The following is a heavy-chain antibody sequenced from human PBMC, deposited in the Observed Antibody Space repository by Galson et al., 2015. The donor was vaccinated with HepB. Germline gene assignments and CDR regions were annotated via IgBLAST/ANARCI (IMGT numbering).Heavy chain of an antibody. V-gene: IGHV1-24*01. D-gene: IGHD3-22*01. Sequence: SVKVSCKASGYTLTDYSMHWVRQAPGKGLEWMGGFNPEDGETIYAQKFQGRVTMTEDTSTDTAYMELSSLRSEDTAVYYCATELTQYYDSSGYQAFDYWGQGTLVTVSS. CDR3: ATELTQYYDSSGYQAFDY. J-gene: IGHJ4*02. CDR1: GYTLTDYS. CDR2: FNPEDGET.